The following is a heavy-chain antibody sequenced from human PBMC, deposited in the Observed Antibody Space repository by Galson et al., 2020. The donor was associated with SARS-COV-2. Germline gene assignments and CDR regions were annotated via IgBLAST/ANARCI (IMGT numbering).Heavy chain of an antibody. CDR3: GHRIAVAGFDY. CDR2: LYSDDDK. CDR1: GFSLSTSGVG. Sequence: SGPTLVKPTQTLTLTCTFSGFSLSTSGVGVGWPRQPPGKALQWLALLYSDDDKRYSPSLKSRLTITKATSKNQVFLTMTNMDPVDTATYYCGHRIAVAGFDYWGQGTLVTVSS. D-gene: IGHD6-19*01. V-gene: IGHV2-5*02. J-gene: IGHJ4*02.